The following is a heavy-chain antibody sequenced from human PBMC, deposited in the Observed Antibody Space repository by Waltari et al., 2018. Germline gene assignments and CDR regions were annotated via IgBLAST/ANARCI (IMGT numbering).Heavy chain of an antibody. V-gene: IGHV3-21*02. D-gene: IGHD1-20*01. CDR2: ISSDSNHR. J-gene: IGHJ5*02. CDR3: AKVNWNTNDQS. Sequence: EAQLVESGGGLVKPGESLRLSCEASGFNLTLYTINWVRQTPGKGLEWVSSISSDSNHRFYKDLVRGRFTISRDNSKNTLYLQMNSLRAEDTAVYYCAKVNWNTNDQSWGQGTLVTVSS. CDR1: GFNLTLYT.